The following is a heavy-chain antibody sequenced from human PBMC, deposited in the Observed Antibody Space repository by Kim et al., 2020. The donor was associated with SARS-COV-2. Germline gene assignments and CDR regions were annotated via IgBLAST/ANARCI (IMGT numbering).Heavy chain of an antibody. CDR3: ARRCRIAAAGSNWYFDL. V-gene: IGHV4-59*08. D-gene: IGHD6-13*01. J-gene: IGHJ2*01. Sequence: KSRVTISVDTSKNQFSLKLSSVTAADTAVYYCARRCRIAAAGSNWYFDLWGRGTLVTVSS.